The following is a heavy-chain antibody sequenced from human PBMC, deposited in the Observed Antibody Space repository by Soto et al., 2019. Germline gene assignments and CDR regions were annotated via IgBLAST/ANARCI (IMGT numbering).Heavy chain of an antibody. D-gene: IGHD1-1*01. CDR3: VRGPYNYNSRYFDY. Sequence: SETLSLTCAVSGGSFSGYFWTWIRQPPGKGLEWLAEINHSGITNYNPSVESRVSMSVDTSKNQFSPRLYSVTAADTAVYYCVRGPYNYNSRYFDYWGQGTLVTVSS. CDR1: GGSFSGYF. CDR2: INHSGIT. J-gene: IGHJ4*02. V-gene: IGHV4-34*01.